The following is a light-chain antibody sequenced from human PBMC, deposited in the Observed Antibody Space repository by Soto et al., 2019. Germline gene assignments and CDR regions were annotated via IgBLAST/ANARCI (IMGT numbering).Light chain of an antibody. J-gene: IGLJ2*01. CDR3: AAWDDSLNGPV. CDR1: SSNIGSNT. CDR2: TTN. Sequence: QSVLTQPPSASGTPGQRVTISCSGSSSNIGSNTVNWYQHLPGAAPKLLIYTTNQRPSGVPDRFSGSKSGTSASLAISGFQSEDEADYHCAAWDDSLNGPVFGGGTKLTVL. V-gene: IGLV1-44*01.